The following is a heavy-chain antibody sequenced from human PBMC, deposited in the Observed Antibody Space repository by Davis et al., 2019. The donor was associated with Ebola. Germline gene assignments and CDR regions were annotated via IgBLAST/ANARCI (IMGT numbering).Heavy chain of an antibody. Sequence: GESLKISCKGSGYSFSSYWIVWVRQMPGKGLEWMGIIYPGDSDTRYSPSFQGQVTISADKSISTVYLQWSSLKASDTAMYYCARHNNPPWDSYYYGMDVWGQGTTVTVSS. CDR2: IYPGDSDT. CDR1: GYSFSSYW. CDR3: ARHNNPPWDSYYYGMDV. D-gene: IGHD1-14*01. V-gene: IGHV5-51*01. J-gene: IGHJ6*02.